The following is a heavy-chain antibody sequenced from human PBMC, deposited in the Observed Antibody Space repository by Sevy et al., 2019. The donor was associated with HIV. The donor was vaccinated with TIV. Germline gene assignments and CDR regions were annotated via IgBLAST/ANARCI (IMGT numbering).Heavy chain of an antibody. D-gene: IGHD5-18*01. CDR2: ISGGGSRT. CDR3: AKVDGYTYGPPL. CDR1: AFSFSNYA. V-gene: IGHV3-23*01. Sequence: GESLKISCAASAFSFSNYAMSWVRQAPGKGLEWVSSISGGGSRTYYADSVKGRFTISRDNSKNTLFLVMNSLRAEDTAVYYCAKVDGYTYGPPLWGQGTMVTVSS. J-gene: IGHJ3*01.